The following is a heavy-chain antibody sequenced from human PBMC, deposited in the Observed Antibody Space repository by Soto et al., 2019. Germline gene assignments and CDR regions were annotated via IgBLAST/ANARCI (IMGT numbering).Heavy chain of an antibody. CDR2: FYYSGRT. V-gene: IGHV4-39*01. CDR3: ARHVESVSWLDH. Sequence: QLQLQESGPGLVKPSETLSLTCSVSGGSVSRSSYYWGWIRQPPGKGLEWIGSFYYSGRTYYNSSLKSRDTISVDTSKNQFSLKLSSVTAADTSVYYCARHVESVSWLDHWGQGTLGTVS. J-gene: IGHJ5*02. D-gene: IGHD4-17*01. CDR1: GGSVSRSSYY.